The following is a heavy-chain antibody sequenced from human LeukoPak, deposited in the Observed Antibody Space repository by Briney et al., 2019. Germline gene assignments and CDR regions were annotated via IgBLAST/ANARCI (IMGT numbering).Heavy chain of an antibody. CDR2: VYTSGRT. D-gene: IGHD1-1*01. CDR3: ARGSNWNSYDY. Sequence: SETLSLTCAVSGGSISSGGYSWSWIRQPAGKGLEWIGRVYTSGRTNYIPSLKSRVTISLDTSNKQFSLKLSSVTAADTAVYYCARGSNWNSYDYWGQGTLVTVSS. CDR1: GGSISSGGYS. V-gene: IGHV4-61*02. J-gene: IGHJ4*02.